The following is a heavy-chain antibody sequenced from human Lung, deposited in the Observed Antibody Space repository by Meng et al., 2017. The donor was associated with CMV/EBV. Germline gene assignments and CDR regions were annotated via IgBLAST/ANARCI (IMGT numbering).Heavy chain of an antibody. V-gene: IGHV4-39*07. CDR1: GGSISSSSYY. Sequence: QLQVQESGPGQVQPSETLSLTCSVSGGSISSSSYYWGWIRQSPGKGLEWIGSIYFSGNTYYNPSLKSRVTMSVGTAQNKFSLTLRSVTAADTAVYYCVTETGYNYDNWGQGALVTVSS. J-gene: IGHJ4*02. CDR3: VTETGYNYDN. D-gene: IGHD5-24*01. CDR2: IYFSGNT.